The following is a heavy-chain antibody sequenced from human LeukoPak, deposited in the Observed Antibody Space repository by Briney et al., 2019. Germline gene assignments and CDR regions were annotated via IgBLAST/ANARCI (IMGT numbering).Heavy chain of an antibody. CDR1: GYTFTSYD. CDR2: MNPNSGNT. D-gene: IGHD4-11*01. CDR3: ARGDYTYYYYGMDV. V-gene: IGHV1-8*01. J-gene: IGHJ6*02. Sequence: ASVKVSCKASGYTFTSYDINWVRQATGQGLEWMGWMNPNSGNTGYAQKLQGRVTMTTDTSTSTAYMELRSLRSDDTAVYYCARGDYTYYYYGMDVWGQGTTVTVSS.